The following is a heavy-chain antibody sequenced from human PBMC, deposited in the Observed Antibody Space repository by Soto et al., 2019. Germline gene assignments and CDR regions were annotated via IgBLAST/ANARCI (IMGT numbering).Heavy chain of an antibody. V-gene: IGHV1-69*13. D-gene: IGHD4-17*01. Sequence: QVQLVQSGAEVKKPGSSVKVSCKASGGSFSTYGINWVRLAPGQRLEWMGGIIAKFGTRNYAQKFRGRVTITADESTNTPYIELNYLGSDDTAEYFCARDLDRYYGGNCLSVGSWSQGTLVTVSS. CDR2: IIAKFGTR. CDR3: ARDLDRYYGGNCLSVGS. J-gene: IGHJ4*02. CDR1: GGSFSTYG.